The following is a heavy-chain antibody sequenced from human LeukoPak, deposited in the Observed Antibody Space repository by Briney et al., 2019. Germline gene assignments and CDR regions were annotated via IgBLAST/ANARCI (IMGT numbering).Heavy chain of an antibody. D-gene: IGHD2-15*01. J-gene: IGHJ4*02. CDR2: IYYSGST. CDR1: GGSISSSSYY. Sequence: SETLSLTCTVSGGSISSSSYYWGWIRQPPGKGLEWIGSIYYSGSTYYNPSLKSRVTISVDTSKNQFSLKLSSVTAADTAVYYCARVEEYCSGGSCYSVGPGVIDYWGQGTLVTVSS. CDR3: ARVEEYCSGGSCYSVGPGVIDY. V-gene: IGHV4-39*07.